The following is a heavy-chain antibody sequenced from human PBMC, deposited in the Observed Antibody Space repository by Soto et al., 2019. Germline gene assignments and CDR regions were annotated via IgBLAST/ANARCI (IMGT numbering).Heavy chain of an antibody. CDR2: INQRGST. J-gene: IGHJ6*02. Sequence: QVQLQQWGAGLLKPSETLSLTCAVYGGSFSGYYWSWIRQPPGKGLEWMGEINQRGSTNYNPSIKSKGSISVDTTKNQFSLKLSSVTAADTAVYYCARLMGGGRRVSSYYYYGMDVWGQGTTVTVSS. D-gene: IGHD3-16*01. V-gene: IGHV4-34*01. CDR3: ARLMGGGRRVSSYYYYGMDV. CDR1: GGSFSGYY.